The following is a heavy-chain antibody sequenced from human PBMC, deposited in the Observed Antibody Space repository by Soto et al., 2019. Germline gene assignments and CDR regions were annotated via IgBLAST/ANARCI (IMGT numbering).Heavy chain of an antibody. Sequence: ASETLSLTCAVYGESFSGYYCSWIRQPPGKGLEWIGEINHSGSTNYNPSLKSRVTISVDTSKNQFSLKLSSVTAADTAVYYCARGEQQLVQVPYYYYYMDVWGKGTTVTVSS. D-gene: IGHD6-13*01. J-gene: IGHJ6*03. CDR2: INHSGST. CDR1: GESFSGYY. V-gene: IGHV4-34*01. CDR3: ARGEQQLVQVPYYYYYMDV.